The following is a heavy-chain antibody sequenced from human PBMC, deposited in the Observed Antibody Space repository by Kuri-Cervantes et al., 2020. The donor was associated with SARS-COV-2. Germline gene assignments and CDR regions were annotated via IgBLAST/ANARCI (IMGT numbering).Heavy chain of an antibody. V-gene: IGHV1-18*01. CDR1: GYTFTSYG. CDR2: ISAYNGNT. D-gene: IGHD2-2*01. CDR3: ARDLRDIVVVPAARPDDNWFDP. Sequence: SVKVSCKASGYTFTSYGISWVRQAPGQGLEWMGWISAYNGNTNYAQKLQGRVTMTTDTSTSTAYMELSSPRSEDTAVYYCARDLRDIVVVPAARPDDNWFDPWGQGTLVTVSS. J-gene: IGHJ5*02.